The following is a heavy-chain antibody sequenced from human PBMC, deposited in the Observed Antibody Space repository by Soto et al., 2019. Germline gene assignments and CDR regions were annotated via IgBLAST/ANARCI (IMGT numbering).Heavy chain of an antibody. V-gene: IGHV4-59*01. J-gene: IGHJ6*02. Sequence: SETLALTCTVSGGSLSSYYWSWIRQAPAQWLDXQGYIYYSGSTNYNPSLKSRVTISVDTSKNQFSLKLSSVTAADTAVYYCARDRGCSSTSCYRRLGYYYGMDVWGQGTTVTVSS. CDR3: ARDRGCSSTSCYRRLGYYYGMDV. CDR2: IYYSGST. D-gene: IGHD2-2*01. CDR1: GGSLSSYY.